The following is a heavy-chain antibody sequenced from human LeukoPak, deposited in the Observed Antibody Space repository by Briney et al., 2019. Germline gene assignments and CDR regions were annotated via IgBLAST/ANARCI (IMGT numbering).Heavy chain of an antibody. D-gene: IGHD6-13*01. J-gene: IGHJ1*01. Sequence: ASVKVSCKASGYTFTGYYMHWVRQAPGQGLEWMGSINPNSGGTNYAQRFQGRVTMTRDTSISTAYMELSSLRSDDTAVYYCATIAGPEIFQHWGQGTLVTVSS. V-gene: IGHV1-2*02. CDR2: INPNSGGT. CDR3: ATIAGPEIFQH. CDR1: GYTFTGYY.